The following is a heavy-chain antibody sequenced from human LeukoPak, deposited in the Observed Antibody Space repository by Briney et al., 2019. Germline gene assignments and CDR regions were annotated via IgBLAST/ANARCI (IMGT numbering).Heavy chain of an antibody. Sequence: GGSLRLSCVASGFTFSYYGMHWVRQAPGEGLEWVSSVSGGGGTTYYADSVKGRFTISRDNSKSTVFLQMNSLRAEDTAVYFCSRLIIARTPFYFDYWGQGTPVTVSS. CDR3: SRLIIARTPFYFDY. J-gene: IGHJ4*02. D-gene: IGHD2/OR15-2a*01. V-gene: IGHV3-23*01. CDR2: VSGGGGTT. CDR1: GFTFSYYG.